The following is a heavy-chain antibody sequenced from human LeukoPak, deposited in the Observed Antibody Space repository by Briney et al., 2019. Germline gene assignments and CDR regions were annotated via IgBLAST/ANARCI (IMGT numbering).Heavy chain of an antibody. J-gene: IGHJ4*02. Sequence: GGSLRLSCAASGFTFSSYAMSWVRQAPGKGLEWVSSISSSSSYIYYADSVKGRFTISRDNAKNSLYLQMNSLRAEDTAVYYCARVVEWEPTDYWGQGTLVTVSS. CDR2: ISSSSSYI. CDR3: ARVVEWEPTDY. D-gene: IGHD1-26*01. V-gene: IGHV3-21*01. CDR1: GFTFSSYA.